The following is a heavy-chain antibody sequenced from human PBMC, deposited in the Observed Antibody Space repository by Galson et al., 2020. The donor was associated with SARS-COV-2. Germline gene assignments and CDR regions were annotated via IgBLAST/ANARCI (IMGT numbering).Heavy chain of an antibody. J-gene: IGHJ6*03. CDR1: GFTFSSYD. CDR3: ARGATVTTWPYYYYYMDV. Sequence: GESLKISCAASGFTFSSYDMHWVRQATGKGLEWVSAIGTAGDTYYPGSVKGRFTISRENAKNSLYLQMNSLRAGDTAVYYCARGATVTTWPYYYYYMDVWGKGTTVTVSS. CDR2: IGTAGDT. V-gene: IGHV3-13*01. D-gene: IGHD4-17*01.